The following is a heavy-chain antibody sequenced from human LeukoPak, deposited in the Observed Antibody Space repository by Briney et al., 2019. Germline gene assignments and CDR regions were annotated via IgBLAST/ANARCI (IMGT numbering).Heavy chain of an antibody. CDR3: AREDYGDYWGALGY. CDR1: GGSISSGSYY. Sequence: PSETLSLTCTVSGGSISSGSYYWSWIRQPAGKGLEWIGRIYTSGSTNYNPSLKSRVTMSVDTSKNQFSLKLSSVTAADTAVYYCAREDYGDYWGALGYWGQGTLVTVSS. V-gene: IGHV4-61*02. J-gene: IGHJ4*02. D-gene: IGHD4-17*01. CDR2: IYTSGST.